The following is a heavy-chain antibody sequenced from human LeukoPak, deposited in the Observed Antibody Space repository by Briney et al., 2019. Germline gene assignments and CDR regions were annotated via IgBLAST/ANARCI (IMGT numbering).Heavy chain of an antibody. CDR1: GGSISSSSYY. J-gene: IGHJ4*02. D-gene: IGHD1-26*01. CDR3: ARRGYHDYSGFDY. Sequence: PSETLSLTCTVSGGSISSSSYYWGWIRQPPGKGLKWIGSIYYSGSTYYNPSLKSRVTISVDTSKNQFSLKLSSVTAADTALYYCARRGYHDYSGFDYWGQGTLVTVSS. CDR2: IYYSGST. V-gene: IGHV4-39*07.